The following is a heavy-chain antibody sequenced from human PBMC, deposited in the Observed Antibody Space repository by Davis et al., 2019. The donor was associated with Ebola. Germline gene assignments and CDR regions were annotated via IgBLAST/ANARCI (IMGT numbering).Heavy chain of an antibody. CDR1: GYTFTSYG. V-gene: IGHV1-18*01. CDR2: ISAYNGNT. CDR3: ARSIQVVGATGPGY. Sequence: ASVKVSCKASGYTFTSYGISWVRQAPGQGLEWMGWISAYNGNTNYAQKFQGRVTMTRNTSISTAYMELSSLTSEDTAVYYCARSIQVVGATGPGYWGRGTLVTVSS. J-gene: IGHJ4*02. D-gene: IGHD1-26*01.